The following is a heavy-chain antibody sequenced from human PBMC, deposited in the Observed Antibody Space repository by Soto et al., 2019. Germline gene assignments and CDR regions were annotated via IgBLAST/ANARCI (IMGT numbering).Heavy chain of an antibody. J-gene: IGHJ6*02. CDR1: GGSFSGYY. CDR3: ARARITETTFFYYYYGMDV. D-gene: IGHD1-7*01. Sequence: SETLSLTCAVYGGSFSGYYWSWIRQPRGKGLEWIGEIIHSGSTNFNPSLKSRVTISVDTSKNQFSLKLSSVTAADTAVYYCARARITETTFFYYYYGMDVWGQGTTVTVSS. CDR2: IIHSGST. V-gene: IGHV4-34*12.